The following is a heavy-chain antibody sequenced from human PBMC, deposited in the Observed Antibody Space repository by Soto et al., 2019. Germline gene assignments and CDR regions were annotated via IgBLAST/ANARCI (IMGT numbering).Heavy chain of an antibody. D-gene: IGHD2-2*01. CDR3: ARHSRYCSSTSCYEWFDP. CDR2: IYYIGST. CDR1: GGSISSSSYY. V-gene: IGHV4-39*01. Sequence: QLQLQESGPGLVKPSETLSLTCTVSGGSISSSSYYWGWIRQPPGKGLEWIGSIYYIGSTYYNLSLKSRVNISVDTSKNQFSLKLSSVTAADTAVYYCARHSRYCSSTSCYEWFDPWGQGTLVTVSS. J-gene: IGHJ5*02.